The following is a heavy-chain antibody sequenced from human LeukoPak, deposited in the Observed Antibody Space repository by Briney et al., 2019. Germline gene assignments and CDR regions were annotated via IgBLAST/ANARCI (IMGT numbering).Heavy chain of an antibody. J-gene: IGHJ4*02. V-gene: IGHV3-20*04. Sequence: GGSLRLSCAASGFTFDDYGMSWVRQAPGKGLEWVSGINWNGGSTGYADSVKGRFTISRDNAKNSLSLQMNSLRAEDTAVYYCARDRGANYYGSLNLFDYWGQGTLVTVSS. CDR2: INWNGGST. CDR1: GFTFDDYG. D-gene: IGHD3-10*01. CDR3: ARDRGANYYGSLNLFDY.